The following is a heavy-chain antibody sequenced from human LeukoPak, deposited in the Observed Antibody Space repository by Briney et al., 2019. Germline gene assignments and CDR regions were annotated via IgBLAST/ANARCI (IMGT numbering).Heavy chain of an antibody. CDR1: GGSFSGYY. Sequence: PSETLSLTCAVYGGSFSGYYWSWIRQPPGKGLEWIGYIYYSGSTNYNPSLKSRVTISVDTSKNQFSLKLSSVTAADTAVYYCARVPGPNWFDPWGQGTLVTVSS. CDR2: IYYSGST. CDR3: ARVPGPNWFDP. J-gene: IGHJ5*02. V-gene: IGHV4-59*01.